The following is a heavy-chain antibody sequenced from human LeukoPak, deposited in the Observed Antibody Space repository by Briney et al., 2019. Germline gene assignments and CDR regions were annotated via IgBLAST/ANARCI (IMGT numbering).Heavy chain of an antibody. Sequence: GGSLRLSCAASGFTFTSYSMNWVRQAPGKGLEWVSTISGGGGSTYYADSVKGRFTISRDNSKNTLYLQVNSLRAEDTAVYYCAKPSYGSHYFDYWGQGTLVSVSS. J-gene: IGHJ4*02. V-gene: IGHV3-23*01. CDR1: GFTFTSYS. CDR3: AKPSYGSHYFDY. CDR2: ISGGGGST. D-gene: IGHD4-17*01.